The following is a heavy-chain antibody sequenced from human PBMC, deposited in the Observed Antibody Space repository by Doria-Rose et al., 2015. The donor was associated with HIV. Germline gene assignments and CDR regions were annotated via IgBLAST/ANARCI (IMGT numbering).Heavy chain of an antibody. CDR2: INHSGST. J-gene: IGHJ6*02. V-gene: IGHV4-34*01. Sequence: QVQLQQWGAGLVKPSETLSLTCAVFGGSFSGYYWSWIRQPPGRGLEWIGEINHSGSTNYKTSLKSRVTISLDTSKNLFSLKLIPVPAADTAVYYCARGLLRGGWNDVDYYYGMDVWGQGTTVTVSS. D-gene: IGHD1-1*01. CDR3: ARGLLRGGWNDVDYYYGMDV. CDR1: GGSFSGYY.